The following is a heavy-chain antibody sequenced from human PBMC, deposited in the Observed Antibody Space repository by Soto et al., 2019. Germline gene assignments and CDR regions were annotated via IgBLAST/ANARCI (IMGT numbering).Heavy chain of an antibody. CDR1: GGTVSSYV. V-gene: IGHV1-69*01. D-gene: IGHD5-18*01. J-gene: IGHJ4*02. Sequence: VKVSCKSSGGTVSSYVNSGVGQAPGKGLEWMGGIIPICGTANYAQKFQCRVTITADESTSTAYMELSSLRSEDTAVYYCARGWVTAMARFDCWGQGTLFTVSS. CDR3: ARGWVTAMARFDC. CDR2: IIPICGTA.